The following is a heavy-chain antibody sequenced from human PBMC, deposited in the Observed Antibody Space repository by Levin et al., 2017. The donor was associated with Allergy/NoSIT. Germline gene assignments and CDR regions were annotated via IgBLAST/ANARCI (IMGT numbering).Heavy chain of an antibody. Sequence: HPGGSLRLSCSASGFTFSAYVMTWVRQVPGKGLEWVSGIDESGNSTYYADSVKGRFTISRDNSKNTVSLQMNSLRADDTAVYYCVKGGWCDNWGQGVLVTVSS. J-gene: IGHJ5*02. CDR1: GFTFSAYV. V-gene: IGHV3-23*01. CDR3: VKGGWCDN. CDR2: IDESGNST.